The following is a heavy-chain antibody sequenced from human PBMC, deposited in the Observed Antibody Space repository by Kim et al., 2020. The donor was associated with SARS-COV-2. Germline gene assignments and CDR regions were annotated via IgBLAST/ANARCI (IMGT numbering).Heavy chain of an antibody. V-gene: IGHV1-69*13. CDR1: GGTFSSYA. D-gene: IGHD3-10*01. Sequence: SVKVSCKASGGTFSSYAISWVRQAPGQGLEWMGGIIPIFGTANYAQKFQGRVTITADESTSTAYMELSSLRSEDTAVYYCAVSYYYGSGYGMDVWGQGTTVTVSS. CDR2: IIPIFGTA. CDR3: AVSYYYGSGYGMDV. J-gene: IGHJ6*02.